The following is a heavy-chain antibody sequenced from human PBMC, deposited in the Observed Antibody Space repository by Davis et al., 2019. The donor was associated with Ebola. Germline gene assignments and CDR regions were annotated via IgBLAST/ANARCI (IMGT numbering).Heavy chain of an antibody. CDR2: INPNNGDT. D-gene: IGHD2-2*01. J-gene: IGHJ5*02. CDR3: ARDLTGITCCS. Sequence: ASVKVSCKASGYTFTDSYIHWVRQAPGQGPEYMGWINPNNGDTYYAPKFQGRVTLTRDTSISTAFMELSGLTSDDTADYYCARDLTGITCCSWGQGTLVTVSS. CDR1: GYTFTDSY. V-gene: IGHV1-2*02.